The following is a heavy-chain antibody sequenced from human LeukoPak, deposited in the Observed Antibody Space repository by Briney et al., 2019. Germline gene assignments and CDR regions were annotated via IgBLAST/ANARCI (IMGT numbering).Heavy chain of an antibody. D-gene: IGHD4-23*01. Sequence: SETLSLTCAVSGGSISSSNWWSWVRQPPGKGLEWIGEIYHSGSTNYNPSLKSRVAISVDKSKNQFSLKLSSVTAADTAVYYCAASYGGNSGYFQHWGQGTLVTVSS. CDR3: AASYGGNSGYFQH. V-gene: IGHV4-4*02. CDR2: IYHSGST. J-gene: IGHJ1*01. CDR1: GGSISSSNW.